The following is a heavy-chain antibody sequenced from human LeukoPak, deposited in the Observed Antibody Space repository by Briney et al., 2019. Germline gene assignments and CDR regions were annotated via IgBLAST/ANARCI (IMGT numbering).Heavy chain of an antibody. V-gene: IGHV3-53*01. CDR3: ARAPNKLWFRAFDI. D-gene: IGHD3-10*01. Sequence: GGSLRLSCAASGFTVSSNYMSWVRQAPGKGLEWVSVIYSGGSTYYADSVKGRFTISRDNSKNTLYLQMNSLGVEDAAVYYCARAPNKLWFRAFDIWGQGTMVTVSS. CDR2: IYSGGST. CDR1: GFTVSSNY. J-gene: IGHJ3*02.